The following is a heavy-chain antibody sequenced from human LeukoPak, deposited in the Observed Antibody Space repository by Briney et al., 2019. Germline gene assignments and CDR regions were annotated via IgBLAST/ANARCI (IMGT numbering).Heavy chain of an antibody. CDR3: ARAGTVEGFQH. CDR2: ISSSSSTI. D-gene: IGHD4-23*01. J-gene: IGHJ1*01. CDR1: GFTFSSYS. Sequence: PGGSLRLSCAASGFTFSSYSMNWVRQAPGKGLEWVSYISSSSSTIYYADSVKGRFTIYRDNAKNSLYLQMNSLIAEDTAVYYFARAGTVEGFQHWGQGTLVTVSS. V-gene: IGHV3-48*01.